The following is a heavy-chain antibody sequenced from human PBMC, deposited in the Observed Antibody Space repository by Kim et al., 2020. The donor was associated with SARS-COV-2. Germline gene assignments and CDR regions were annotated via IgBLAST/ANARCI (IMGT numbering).Heavy chain of an antibody. CDR3: ARELAVAGTSVGIFDY. D-gene: IGHD6-19*01. CDR1: GGSISSSSYY. J-gene: IGHJ4*02. Sequence: SETLSLTCTVSGGSISSSSYYWGWIRQPPGKGLEWIGSIYYSGSTYYNPSLKSRVTISVDTSKNQFSLKLSSVTAADTAVYYCARELAVAGTSVGIFDYWGQGTLVSVSS. CDR2: IYYSGST. V-gene: IGHV4-39*02.